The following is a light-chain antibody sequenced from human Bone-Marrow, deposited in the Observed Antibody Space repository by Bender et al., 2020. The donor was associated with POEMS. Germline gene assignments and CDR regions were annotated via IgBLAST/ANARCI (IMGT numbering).Light chain of an antibody. Sequence: QSALTQPASVSGSPGQSITISCTGSDVGNYNLVSWYQQHPGKAPKLIIYEVNKRPSGISNRFSGSKSGTSASLAITGLQAEDEGDYYCCSYTSGRTWVFGGGTKLTVL. CDR3: CSYTSGRTWV. J-gene: IGLJ3*02. CDR1: SDVGNYNL. CDR2: EVN. V-gene: IGLV2-23*02.